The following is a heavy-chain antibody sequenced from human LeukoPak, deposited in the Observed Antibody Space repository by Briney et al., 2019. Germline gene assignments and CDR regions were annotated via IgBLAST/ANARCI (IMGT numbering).Heavy chain of an antibody. CDR1: GGSISSYY. CDR2: IYYSGST. V-gene: IGHV4-59*01. Sequence: SETLSLTCTVSGGSISSYYWSWIRQPPGKGLEWIGYIYYSGSTNYNPSLKSRVTISVDTSKNQFSLKLSSVTAADTAVYYCARVSGYCSGGSCYSGVFGYWGQGTLVTVSS. D-gene: IGHD2-15*01. CDR3: ARVSGYCSGGSCYSGVFGY. J-gene: IGHJ4*02.